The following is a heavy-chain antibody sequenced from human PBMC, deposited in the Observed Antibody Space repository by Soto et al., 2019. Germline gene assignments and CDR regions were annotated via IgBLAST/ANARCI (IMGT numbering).Heavy chain of an antibody. CDR3: VYCSGGSGYGMDV. J-gene: IGHJ6*02. D-gene: IGHD2-15*01. Sequence: QVQLVESGGGVVQPGRSLRLSCAASGFTFSSYAMHWVRQAPGKGLVWVAVISYDGSNKYYADSVKGRFTTSRDNSKNPLYLQMNSLRAEDTAVYYGVYCSGGSGYGMDVWGQGTTVTVSS. CDR1: GFTFSSYA. CDR2: ISYDGSNK. V-gene: IGHV3-30-3*01.